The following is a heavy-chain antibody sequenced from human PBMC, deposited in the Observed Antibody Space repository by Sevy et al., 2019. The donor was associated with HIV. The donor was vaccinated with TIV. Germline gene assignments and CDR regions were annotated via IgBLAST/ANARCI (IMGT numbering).Heavy chain of an antibody. CDR1: GFTFSDYY. D-gene: IGHD3-10*01. CDR3: ARDLVRGVITWFDP. J-gene: IGHJ5*02. V-gene: IGHV3-11*04. CDR2: ISSSGSTI. Sequence: GGSLRLSCAASGFTFSDYYMSWIRQAPGKGLEWVSYISSSGSTIYYADSVKGRFTISRDNAKNSLYLQMNSLRAEDTAVYYCARDLVRGVITWFDPWGQGTLVTVSS.